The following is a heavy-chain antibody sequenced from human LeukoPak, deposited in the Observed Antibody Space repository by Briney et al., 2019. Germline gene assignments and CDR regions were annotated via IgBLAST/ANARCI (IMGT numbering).Heavy chain of an antibody. Sequence: SETLSLTCTVSGDSFSSVTDYWAWIRQPPGKGLEWIGEINHGGGTRYNPSLKSRATISVDTSKKQFSLNLTSVTAADTAVYYCARGEDGTGDYRPTYFDSWGQGTLVTVSS. CDR2: INHGGGT. D-gene: IGHD4-17*01. CDR1: GDSFSSVTDY. CDR3: ARGEDGTGDYRPTYFDS. V-gene: IGHV4-34*01. J-gene: IGHJ4*02.